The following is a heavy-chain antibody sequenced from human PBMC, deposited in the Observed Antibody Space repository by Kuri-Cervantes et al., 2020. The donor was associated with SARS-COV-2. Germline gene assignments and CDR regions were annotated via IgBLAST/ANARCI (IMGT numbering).Heavy chain of an antibody. D-gene: IGHD4-17*01. V-gene: IGHV3-7*01. J-gene: IGHJ4*02. Sequence: GESLKISCAASGFTFSSYGMHWVRQAPGKGLEWVANIKQDGSEKYYVDSVKGRFTISRDNAKNSLYLQMNSLRAEDTAVYYCARARPADFGDYSWGQGTLVTVSS. CDR1: GFTFSSYG. CDR2: IKQDGSEK. CDR3: ARARPADFGDYS.